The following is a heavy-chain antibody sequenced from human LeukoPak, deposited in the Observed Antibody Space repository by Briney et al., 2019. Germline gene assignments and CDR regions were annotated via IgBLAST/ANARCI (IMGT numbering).Heavy chain of an antibody. CDR2: IRPDGGEK. V-gene: IGHV3-7*01. D-gene: IGHD2-15*01. J-gene: IGHJ4*02. CDR3: ARDLSGPSLY. Sequence: GGSLRLSCAASGLTFSSYGLHWVRQAPGKGLEWVINIRPDGGEKYFVDSVRGRFTISRDNAKNSLYLQMNNLRAEDTAVYYCARDLSGPSLYWGQGTLVTVSS. CDR1: GLTFSSYG.